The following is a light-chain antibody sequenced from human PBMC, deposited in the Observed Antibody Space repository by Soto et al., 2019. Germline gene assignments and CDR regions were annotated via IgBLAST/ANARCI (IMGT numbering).Light chain of an antibody. Sequence: EIGLTQSSGTLSFSPGERATPSCRARQSVSSSYLAWYQQKPGQAPRLLIYDASNRATGIPARFSGSGSGTDFTLTISSLEPEDFAVYYCQQRSNWPPITFGQGTRLEIK. J-gene: IGKJ5*01. V-gene: IGKV3-11*01. CDR3: QQRSNWPPIT. CDR1: QSVSSSY. CDR2: DAS.